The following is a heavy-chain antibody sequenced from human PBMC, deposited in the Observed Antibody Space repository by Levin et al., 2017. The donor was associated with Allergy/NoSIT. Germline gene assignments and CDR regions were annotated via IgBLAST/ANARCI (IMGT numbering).Heavy chain of an antibody. CDR3: VKDRFGDGDSWEYHFDS. J-gene: IGHJ4*02. CDR2: ISSERGNK. CDR1: GFVFSTFG. D-gene: IGHD4-17*01. V-gene: IGHV3-30*18. Sequence: GGSLRLSCTASGFVFSTFGMHWVRQAPGKGLEWVAVISSERGNKYYADSVGGRFTVSRDNAKNTLYLQMNSLRTADTAMYYCVKDRFGDGDSWEYHFDSWGQGTLVTVSS.